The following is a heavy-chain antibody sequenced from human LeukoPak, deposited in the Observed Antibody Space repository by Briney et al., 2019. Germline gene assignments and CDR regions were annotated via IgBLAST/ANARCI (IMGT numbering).Heavy chain of an antibody. V-gene: IGHV4-61*02. CDR1: GGSISSGSYY. CDR3: ARYYCSGGSCYLGY. D-gene: IGHD2-15*01. CDR2: IYTSGST. J-gene: IGHJ4*02. Sequence: PSETLSLTCTVSGGSISSGSYYWSWIRQPAGKGLEWIGRIYTSGSTNYNPSLKSRVTISVDTSKNQFSLKLSSVTAADTAVYYCARYYCSGGSCYLGYWGQGTLVTVSS.